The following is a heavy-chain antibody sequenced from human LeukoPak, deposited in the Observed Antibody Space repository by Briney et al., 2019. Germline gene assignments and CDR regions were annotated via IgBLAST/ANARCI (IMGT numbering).Heavy chain of an antibody. CDR2: ISYDGSNK. D-gene: IGHD6-19*01. CDR1: GFTFSDYY. CDR3: ARVSIAVAGPFDY. V-gene: IGHV3-30-3*01. Sequence: PGGSLRLSCAASGFTFSDYYMSWVRQAPGKGLEWVAVISYDGSNKYYADSVKGRFTISRDNSKNTLYLQMNSLRAEDTAVYYCARVSIAVAGPFDYWGQGTLVTVSS. J-gene: IGHJ4*02.